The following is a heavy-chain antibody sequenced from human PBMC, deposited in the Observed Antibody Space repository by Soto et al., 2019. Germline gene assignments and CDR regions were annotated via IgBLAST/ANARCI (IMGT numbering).Heavy chain of an antibody. V-gene: IGHV3-33*01. CDR2: IWYDGSNK. CDR3: ARGCPCYYGSGSYLNY. Sequence: GGSLRLSCAASGFTFSSYGMHWVRQAPGKGLEWVAVIWYDGSNKYYADSVKGRFTISRDNSENTLYLQMNSLRAEDTAVYYCARGCPCYYGSGSYLNYWGQGTLVTVSS. D-gene: IGHD3-10*01. J-gene: IGHJ4*02. CDR1: GFTFSSYG.